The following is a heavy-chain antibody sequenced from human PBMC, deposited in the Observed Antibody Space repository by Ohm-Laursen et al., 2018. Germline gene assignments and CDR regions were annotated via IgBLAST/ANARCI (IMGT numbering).Heavy chain of an antibody. D-gene: IGHD3-22*01. CDR1: GYTFSSYG. V-gene: IGHV1-18*01. CDR2: INADNGNT. J-gene: IGHJ4*02. CDR3: ARVKYYYDSSGYYYDY. Sequence: ASVKVSCKASGYTFSSYGISWVRQAPGQGLEWMGWINADNGNTNYAQKLQGRVTMTTDTSTSTAYMELRSLRSDDTAVYYCARVKYYYDSSGYYYDYWGQGTLVTVSS.